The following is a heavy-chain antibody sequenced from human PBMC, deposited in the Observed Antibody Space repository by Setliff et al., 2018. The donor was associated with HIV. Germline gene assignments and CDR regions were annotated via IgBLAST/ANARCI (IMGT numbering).Heavy chain of an antibody. J-gene: IGHJ3*02. D-gene: IGHD3-16*01. CDR2: ISYNSGNT. V-gene: IGHV1-18*01. CDR1: GYTSNNYG. CDR3: ASQTGGRRAFEI. Sequence: RASVKVSCKASGYTSNNYGISWVRQAPGQGLEWMGWISYNSGNTHYSQRLQDRGTMTIDTLTATVYVELTSLRSDDTAVYYCASQTGGRRAFEIWGQGTVVTVSS.